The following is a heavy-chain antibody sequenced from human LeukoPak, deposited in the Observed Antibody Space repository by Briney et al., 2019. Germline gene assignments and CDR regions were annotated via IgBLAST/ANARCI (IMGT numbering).Heavy chain of an antibody. V-gene: IGHV4-39*01. Sequence: PSETLSLTCTVSGGSISSNSYYWGWIRQPPGKGLEWIGSIYYSGNTYYNPSLQSRVTISVDTSKNQFSLKLISVTAADTAIYYCARQLWFGEFHFDYWGQGILVTVSS. D-gene: IGHD3-10*01. CDR3: ARQLWFGEFHFDY. CDR2: IYYSGNT. CDR1: GGSISSNSYY. J-gene: IGHJ4*02.